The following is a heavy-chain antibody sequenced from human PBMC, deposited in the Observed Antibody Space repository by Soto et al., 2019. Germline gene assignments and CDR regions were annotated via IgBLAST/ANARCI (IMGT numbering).Heavy chain of an antibody. Sequence: GASVKVSCKASGGTFSSYAISWVRQAPGQGLEWMGGIIPIFGTANYAQKFQGRVTITADESTSTAYMELSSLRSEDTAVYYCARSIQMTYYYDSSGAGNNWFDPWGQGTLVTVSS. CDR2: IIPIFGTA. CDR3: ARSIQMTYYYDSSGAGNNWFDP. D-gene: IGHD3-22*01. J-gene: IGHJ5*02. V-gene: IGHV1-69*13. CDR1: GGTFSSYA.